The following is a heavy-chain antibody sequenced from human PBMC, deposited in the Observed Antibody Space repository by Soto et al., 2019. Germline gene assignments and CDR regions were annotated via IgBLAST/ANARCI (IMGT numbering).Heavy chain of an antibody. Sequence: QVQLVESGGGVVQPGRSLRLSCAASGFTFSSYGIHWVRQAVGKGMEWVAVIWYDGNTKYYADSVKGRFTISRDNSKNTLYLQMSSLRAEDTAVYYCARDLGYFDYWGQGTLVTVSS. V-gene: IGHV3-33*01. CDR3: ARDLGYFDY. CDR1: GFTFSSYG. CDR2: IWYDGNTK. J-gene: IGHJ4*02.